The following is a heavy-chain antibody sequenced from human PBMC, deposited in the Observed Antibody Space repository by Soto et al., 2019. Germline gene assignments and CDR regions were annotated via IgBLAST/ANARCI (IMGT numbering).Heavy chain of an antibody. D-gene: IGHD3-3*01. J-gene: IGHJ3*02. CDR1: GFSLSTSGVG. Sequence: QITLKESGPTLVNPTQTLTLTCTFSGFSLSTSGVGVGWIRPPPGKALEWLALIYWNDDKRYSPSLKSRLTITKDTSKNQVVLTMTNMDPVDTATYYCARKRFLEWSDDAFDIWGQGTMVTVSS. V-gene: IGHV2-5*01. CDR2: IYWNDDK. CDR3: ARKRFLEWSDDAFDI.